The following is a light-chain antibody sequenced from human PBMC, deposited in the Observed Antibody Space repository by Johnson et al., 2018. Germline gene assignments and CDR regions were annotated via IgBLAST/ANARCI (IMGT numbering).Light chain of an antibody. CDR3: GTWDSSLSAGNV. CDR2: ENN. V-gene: IGLV1-51*02. CDR1: SSNIGNNY. Sequence: QSVLTQPPSVSAAPGQKVTISCSGSSSNIGNNYVSWYQQLPGTAPKLLIYENNKRPSGIPDRFSGSKSGTSATLGITGLQTGDEADYYCGTWDSSLSAGNVSGTRTKVPVL. J-gene: IGLJ1*01.